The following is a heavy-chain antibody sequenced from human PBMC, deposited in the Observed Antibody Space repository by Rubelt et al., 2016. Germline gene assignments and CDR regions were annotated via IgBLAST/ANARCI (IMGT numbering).Heavy chain of an antibody. J-gene: IGHJ6*03. CDR1: GFSLIPRGIC. V-gene: IGHV2-70*15. CDR2: IAWDDDK. Sequence: QVTLRESGPALVKPTQTLTLTCTFSGFSLIPRGICVSWIRPPPGQALEWLSRIAWDDDKYYSTSLKTRLTISKDTSKNQVVLTMTNMDPVDTATYYCARYYYYMDVWGKGTTVTVSS. CDR3: ARYYYYMDV.